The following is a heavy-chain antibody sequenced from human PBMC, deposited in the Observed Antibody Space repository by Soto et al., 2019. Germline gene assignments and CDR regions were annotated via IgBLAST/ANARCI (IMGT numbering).Heavy chain of an antibody. J-gene: IGHJ3*02. D-gene: IGHD3-22*01. CDR1: GFTFSDSA. Sequence: PGGSLRLSCAASGFTFSDSAMQWVRQASGKGLEWVGHIRSKANSFATAYAASVRGRFTISRDDSKNTAYPQMNSLKTEDTAVYYCTRQWYYYDSSGPTDAFDIWGQGTMVTVSS. CDR3: TRQWYYYDSSGPTDAFDI. V-gene: IGHV3-73*01. CDR2: IRSKANSFAT.